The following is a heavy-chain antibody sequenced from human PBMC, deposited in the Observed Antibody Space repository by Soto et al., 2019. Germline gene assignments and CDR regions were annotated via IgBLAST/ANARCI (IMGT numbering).Heavy chain of an antibody. CDR2: IYYSGST. D-gene: IGHD2-2*01. CDR3: ARGSRVDAFDI. V-gene: IGHV4-30-4*01. CDR1: GGSISSGDYY. Sequence: PSETLSLTCTVSGGSISSGDYYWSWIRQPPGKGLEWIGYIYYSGSTYYNPSLKSRVTISVDTSKNQFSLKLSSVTAADTAVYYCARGSRVDAFDIWGQGTMVTVSS. J-gene: IGHJ3*02.